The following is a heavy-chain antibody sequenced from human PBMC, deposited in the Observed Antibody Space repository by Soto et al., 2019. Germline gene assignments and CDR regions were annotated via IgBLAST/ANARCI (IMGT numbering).Heavy chain of an antibody. CDR2: ISSSSSYI. V-gene: IGHV3-21*01. Sequence: GGSLRLSCAASGFTFSSYSMNWVRQAPGKGLEWVSSISSSSSYIYYADSVKGRFTISRDNAKNSLYLQMNSLRAEDTAVYYCARSSSWPYYYYGMDVWGQGTTVTVSS. CDR1: GFTFSSYS. J-gene: IGHJ6*02. CDR3: ARSSSWPYYYYGMDV. D-gene: IGHD6-13*01.